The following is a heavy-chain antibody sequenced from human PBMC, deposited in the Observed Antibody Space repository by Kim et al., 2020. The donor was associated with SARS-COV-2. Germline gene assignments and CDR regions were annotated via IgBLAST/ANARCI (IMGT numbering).Heavy chain of an antibody. CDR2: IYTSGST. V-gene: IGHV4-61*02. J-gene: IGHJ5*02. D-gene: IGHD6-13*01. Sequence: SETLSLTCTVSGGSISSGSYYWSWIRQPAGKGLEWIGRIYTSGSTNYNPSLKSRVTISVDTSKNQFSLKLSSVTAADTAVYYCARDLRWVAAAATGWFDPWGQGTLVTVSS. CDR1: GGSISSGSYY. CDR3: ARDLRWVAAAATGWFDP.